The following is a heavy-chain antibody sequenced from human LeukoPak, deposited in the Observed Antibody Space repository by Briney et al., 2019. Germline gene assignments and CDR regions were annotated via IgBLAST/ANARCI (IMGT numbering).Heavy chain of an antibody. Sequence: GGSLRLSCAASGFDFNKYNMNWVRQAPGKGLEWVAVISYDGSNKYYADSVKGRFTISRDNSKNTLYLQMNSLRAEDMAVYYCARDLGTVPETMYNWFDPWGQGTLVTVSS. CDR2: ISYDGSNK. D-gene: IGHD2-2*01. V-gene: IGHV3-30-3*01. CDR3: ARDLGTVPETMYNWFDP. J-gene: IGHJ5*02. CDR1: GFDFNKYN.